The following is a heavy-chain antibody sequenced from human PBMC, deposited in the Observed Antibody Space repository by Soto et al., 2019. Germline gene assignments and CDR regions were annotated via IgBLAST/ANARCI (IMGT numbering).Heavy chain of an antibody. CDR2: ISGGGDAT. J-gene: IGHJ2*01. D-gene: IGHD4-17*01. V-gene: IGHV3-23*01. Sequence: EVQLLESGGGLLQPGGSLRLSCAASGFTFGGYAMNWVRQAPGKGLEWVACISGGGDATFYTDSVKGRFTISRDNSGNTLYLQMNSLRAEDTAVYFCGRKSQGSVTVTGNWYFDLWGRGTLVTVSS. CDR3: GRKSQGSVTVTGNWYFDL. CDR1: GFTFGGYA.